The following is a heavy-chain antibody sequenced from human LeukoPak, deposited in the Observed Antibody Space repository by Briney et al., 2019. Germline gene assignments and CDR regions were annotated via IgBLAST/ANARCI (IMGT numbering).Heavy chain of an antibody. V-gene: IGHV1-69*06. J-gene: IGHJ4*02. CDR1: GGIFSNYG. Sequence: ASVKVSCKASGGIFSNYGISWVRQAPGQGLEWMGGIIPIFRTASYAQKFQGRVTMTEDTSTDTAYMELSSLRSEDTAVYYCATKAMVRGVITIDYWGQGTLVTVSS. D-gene: IGHD3-10*01. CDR2: IIPIFRTA. CDR3: ATKAMVRGVITIDY.